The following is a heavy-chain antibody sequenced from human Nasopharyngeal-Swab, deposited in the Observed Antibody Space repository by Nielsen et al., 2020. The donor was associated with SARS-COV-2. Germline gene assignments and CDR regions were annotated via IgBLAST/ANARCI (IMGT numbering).Heavy chain of an antibody. V-gene: IGHV1-46*01. CDR1: GYTFTSYG. CDR3: ARLAAAGTEKNYYYYYGMDV. J-gene: IGHJ6*02. Sequence: ASVKVSCKASGYTFTSYGISWVRQAPGQGLEWMGIINPSGGSTSYAQKFQGRVTMTRDTSTSTVYMELSSLRSEDTAVYYCARLAAAGTEKNYYYYYGMDVWGQGTTVTVSS. CDR2: INPSGGST. D-gene: IGHD6-13*01.